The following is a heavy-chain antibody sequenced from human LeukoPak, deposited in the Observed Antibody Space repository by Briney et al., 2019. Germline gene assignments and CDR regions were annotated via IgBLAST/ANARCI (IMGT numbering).Heavy chain of an antibody. J-gene: IGHJ4*02. Sequence: SETLSLTCTVSGGSISSYYWSWIRQPSGKGLEWIGYIYYRGSTNYNPSLKSRVTISVDTSKNQFSLKLSSVTAADTAVYYCARLSAYSSGHYYSDYWGQGTLVTVSS. CDR3: ARLSAYSSGHYYSDY. V-gene: IGHV4-59*01. CDR2: IYYRGST. D-gene: IGHD3-22*01. CDR1: GGSISSYY.